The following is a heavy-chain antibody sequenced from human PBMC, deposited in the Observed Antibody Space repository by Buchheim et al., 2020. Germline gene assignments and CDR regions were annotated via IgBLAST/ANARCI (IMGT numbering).Heavy chain of an antibody. V-gene: IGHV5-51*01. CDR2: IYPGGSDT. J-gene: IGHJ6*02. CDR3: ARGQGQQPTPPYDYYYGMDV. Sequence: EVQLVQSGAEVKKPGESLKISCKGSGYSFASYWINWVRQMPGRGLDWMGIIYPGGSDTRYSPSFQGQVTISADKSINTAYLQWSSLKASDTAIYYCARGQGQQPTPPYDYYYGMDVWGQGTT. CDR1: GYSFASYW. D-gene: IGHD6-13*01.